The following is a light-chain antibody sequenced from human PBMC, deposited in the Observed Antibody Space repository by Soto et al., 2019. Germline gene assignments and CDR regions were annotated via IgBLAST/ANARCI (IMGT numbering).Light chain of an antibody. CDR2: QAS. CDR1: QSIRSW. CDR3: QQYNSYPWT. V-gene: IGKV1-5*03. J-gene: IGKJ1*01. Sequence: DIQMTQSPSTLSASVGDRVTITCRASQSIRSWLAWYQQKPGKAPNLLIYQASNLKSGFPSRFSGSGSGTEYTLTSSSLQPDDFATYYCQQYNSYPWTFGLGTKVEIK.